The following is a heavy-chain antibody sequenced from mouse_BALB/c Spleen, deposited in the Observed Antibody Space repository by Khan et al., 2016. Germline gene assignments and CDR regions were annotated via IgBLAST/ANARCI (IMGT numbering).Heavy chain of an antibody. CDR1: GYTFTSYW. CDR2: IAPGSGST. J-gene: IGHJ2*01. V-gene: IGHV1S41*01. Sequence: DLVKPGASVKLSCKASGYTFTSYWINWIKQRPGQGLEWIGRIAPGSGSTYYNEMFKGKATLTVDTSSSTAYIQLSSLSSEDSAVYCCASRDYWGQGTTLTVSS. CDR3: ASRDY.